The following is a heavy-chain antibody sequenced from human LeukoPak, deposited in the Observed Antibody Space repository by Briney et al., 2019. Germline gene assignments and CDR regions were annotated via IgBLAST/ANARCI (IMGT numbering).Heavy chain of an antibody. J-gene: IGHJ2*01. CDR1: GFTFDGYG. Sequence: GGSLRLSCAASGFTFDGYGMSWVRQAPGKGLEWVSVIYSGGSTYYADSVKGRFTISRDNSKNTLYLQMNSLRAEDTAVYYCARAIPWLSSSWYFDLWGRGTLVTVSS. V-gene: IGHV3-53*01. D-gene: IGHD3-9*01. CDR3: ARAIPWLSSSWYFDL. CDR2: IYSGGST.